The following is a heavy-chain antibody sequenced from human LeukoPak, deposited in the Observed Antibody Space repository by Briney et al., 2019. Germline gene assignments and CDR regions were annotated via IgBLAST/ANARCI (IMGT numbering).Heavy chain of an antibody. J-gene: IGHJ4*02. CDR2: ISSSGSTI. V-gene: IGHV3-48*03. D-gene: IGHD5-18*01. CDR3: AGADVDTAMAAFDY. Sequence: GGSLRLSCAASGFTFSSYEMNWVRQAPGKGLEWVSYISSSGSTIYYADSVKGRFTISRDNAKNSLYLQMNSLRAEDTAVYYCAGADVDTAMAAFDYWGQGTLVTVSS. CDR1: GFTFSSYE.